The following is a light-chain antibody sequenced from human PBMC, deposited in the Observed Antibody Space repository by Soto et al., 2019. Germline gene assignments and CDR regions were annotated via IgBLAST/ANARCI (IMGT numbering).Light chain of an antibody. CDR1: ISDVGGYKY. CDR2: EVS. CDR3: SSYTSSSTWV. Sequence: QSALTQPASVSGSPGQSITISCTGTISDVGGYKYVSWYQQHPGKAPKLMIYEVSDRPSGVSNRFSGSKSDNTASLTISGLQAEDEADYYCSSYTSSSTWVFGGGTKLTVL. V-gene: IGLV2-14*01. J-gene: IGLJ3*02.